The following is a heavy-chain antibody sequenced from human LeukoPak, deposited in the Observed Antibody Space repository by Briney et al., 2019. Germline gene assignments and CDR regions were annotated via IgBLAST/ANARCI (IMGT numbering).Heavy chain of an antibody. D-gene: IGHD4-17*01. CDR2: ISKTSSNL. CDR1: GFTFRTYN. J-gene: IGHJ4*02. CDR3: VRGDGDLFDF. V-gene: IGHV3-21*06. Sequence: GGSLRLSCAASGFTFRTYNINWVRQAPGKGLEWVSFISKTSSNLYYGGSVRGRFTISRDNAKNSIYLQMTSLRAEDTAVYYCVRGDGDLFDFWGQGTLVSVSS.